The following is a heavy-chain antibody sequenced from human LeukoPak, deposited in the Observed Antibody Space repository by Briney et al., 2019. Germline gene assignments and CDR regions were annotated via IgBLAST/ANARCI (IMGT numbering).Heavy chain of an antibody. V-gene: IGHV4-59*01. CDR3: ARGGYYGSGNDFRFDP. J-gene: IGHJ5*02. D-gene: IGHD3-10*01. CDR1: GGSINSYY. Sequence: SETLSLTCTVSGGSINSYYWSWIRQPPGKGLEWIGDIYYSGSTNYKPSLKSRVTISVDTSKNQFSLKLSSVTAADTAVYYCARGGYYGSGNDFRFDPWGQGTLVTVSS. CDR2: IYYSGST.